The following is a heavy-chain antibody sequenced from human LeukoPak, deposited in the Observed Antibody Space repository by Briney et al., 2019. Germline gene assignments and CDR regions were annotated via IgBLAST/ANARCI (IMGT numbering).Heavy chain of an antibody. CDR1: GYTLTELS. CDR2: FDPEDGET. CDR3: ATGYWARGVTCLDY. V-gene: IGHV1-24*01. D-gene: IGHD3-10*01. J-gene: IGHJ4*02. Sequence: ASVKVSCKVSGYTLTELSMHWVRQAPGKGLEWMGGFDPEDGETIYAQKFQGRVTMTEDTSTDTAYMELSSLRSEDTAVYYCATGYWARGVTCLDYWGQGTLVTVSS.